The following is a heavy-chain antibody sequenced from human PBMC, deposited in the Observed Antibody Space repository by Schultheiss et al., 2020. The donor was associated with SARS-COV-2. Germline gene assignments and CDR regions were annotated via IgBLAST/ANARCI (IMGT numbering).Heavy chain of an antibody. Sequence: GGSLRLSCAASGFTFSSYDMHWVRQATGKGLEWVSAIGTAGDTYYQGSVKGRFTISRDNAENTLYLQMNSLRAEDTAVYYCARDRDRDYYDSSGYYAGWYFDLWGRGTLVTVSS. CDR1: GFTFSSYD. J-gene: IGHJ2*01. V-gene: IGHV3-13*04. CDR2: IGTAGDT. CDR3: ARDRDRDYYDSSGYYAGWYFDL. D-gene: IGHD3-22*01.